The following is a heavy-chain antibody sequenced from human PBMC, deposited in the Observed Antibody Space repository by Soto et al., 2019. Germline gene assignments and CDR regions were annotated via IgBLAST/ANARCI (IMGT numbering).Heavy chain of an antibody. CDR1: GYTFTSYD. V-gene: IGHV1-8*01. CDR2: MNPNSGNT. J-gene: IGHJ4*02. Sequence: QVQLVQSGAEVKKPGASVKVSCKASGYTFTSYDINWVRQATGAGLEWMGWMNPNSGNTGYAQKLQGRVSMTVNTSISTAHMELSSHRSEDESGYYCARGVQYFHWVLWYYFDLWGQGALVT. CDR3: ARGVQYFHWVLWYYFDL. D-gene: IGHD3-9*01.